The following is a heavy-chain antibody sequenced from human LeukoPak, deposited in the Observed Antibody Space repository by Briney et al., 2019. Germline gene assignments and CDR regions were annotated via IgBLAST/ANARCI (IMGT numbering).Heavy chain of an antibody. Sequence: SETLSLTCTVSGGAISSDYWSWIRHPPGKGLEWGGDIYYSGSTNYNPSLKSRVTISVDTSKNQCSLTLSSVTAADTAVYYCARWYRRGIDLWGQGTLVTVSS. V-gene: IGHV4-59*08. CDR2: IYYSGST. CDR1: GGAISSDY. D-gene: IGHD1-26*01. J-gene: IGHJ5*02. CDR3: ARWYRRGIDL.